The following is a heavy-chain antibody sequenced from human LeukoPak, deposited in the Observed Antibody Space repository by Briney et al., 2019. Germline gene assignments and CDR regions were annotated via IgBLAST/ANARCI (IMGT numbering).Heavy chain of an antibody. D-gene: IGHD2-15*01. Sequence: PGGSLKLSCAASGFTFSGSAMPWVRQASGKGLEWVGRIRSKANSYATAYAASVKGRFTISRDDSKNTAYLQMNSLKTEDTAVYYCTRHAYCSGGSCHFDYWGQGTLVTVSS. V-gene: IGHV3-73*01. CDR3: TRHAYCSGGSCHFDY. CDR2: IRSKANSYAT. CDR1: GFTFSGSA. J-gene: IGHJ4*02.